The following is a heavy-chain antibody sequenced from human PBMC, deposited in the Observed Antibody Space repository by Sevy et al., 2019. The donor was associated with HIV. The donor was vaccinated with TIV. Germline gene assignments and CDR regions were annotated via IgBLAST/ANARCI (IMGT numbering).Heavy chain of an antibody. CDR3: VYYDFWSGSSGHYMDV. D-gene: IGHD3-3*01. Sequence: GGSLRLSCAASGFTFTNYWMHWVRQAPGKGLVWVSRISSDGGITTYADSVKGRFTISRDNAKNTLYLQMNSLRAEDTAVYYCVYYDFWSGSSGHYMDVWGKGTTVTVSS. V-gene: IGHV3-74*01. CDR1: GFTFTNYW. J-gene: IGHJ6*03. CDR2: ISSDGGIT.